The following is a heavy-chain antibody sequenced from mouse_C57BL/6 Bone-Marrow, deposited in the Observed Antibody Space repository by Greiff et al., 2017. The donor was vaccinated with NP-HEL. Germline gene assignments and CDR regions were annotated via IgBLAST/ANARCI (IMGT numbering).Heavy chain of an antibody. Sequence: QVQLQQSGPELVKPGASVKISCKASGYAFSSSWMNWVKQRPGKGLEWIGRIYPGDGATNYNGKFKGKATLTADKSSSTAYMQLSSLTSEDSAVYFCAGGGMATVVATGDYCDYWGQGTTLTVSS. J-gene: IGHJ2*01. CDR3: AGGGMATVVATGDYCDY. D-gene: IGHD1-1*01. CDR1: GYAFSSSW. CDR2: IYPGDGAT. V-gene: IGHV1-82*01.